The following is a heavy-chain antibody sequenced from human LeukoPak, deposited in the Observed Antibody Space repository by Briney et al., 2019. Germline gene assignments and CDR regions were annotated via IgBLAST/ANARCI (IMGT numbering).Heavy chain of an antibody. Sequence: ASVKVSCKASGYTFSNYDINWVRQAPGQGLEWMGWMNPDSEDADYAQKFQGRFSITMDTSITTAYMELSSLGFEDTAVYFCTRGWDSWGQGTLVTVSS. CDR3: TRGWDS. CDR1: GYTFSNYD. V-gene: IGHV1-8*01. CDR2: MNPDSEDA. J-gene: IGHJ4*02.